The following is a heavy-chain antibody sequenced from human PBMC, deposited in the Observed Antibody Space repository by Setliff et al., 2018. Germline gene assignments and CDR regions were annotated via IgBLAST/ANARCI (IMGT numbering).Heavy chain of an antibody. Sequence: GGSLRLSCAASGFTFSTYRMHWIRQAPGKGLEWVAVIWDDGGNKYHADSVKGRFTISRDNSKNTLYLQMNSLRPEDTAVYYCARTCSGSGCYAGLESWGQGTPVTVSS. CDR1: GFTFSTYR. CDR3: ARTCSGSGCYAGLES. D-gene: IGHD2-15*01. V-gene: IGHV3-33*08. CDR2: IWDDGGNK. J-gene: IGHJ4*02.